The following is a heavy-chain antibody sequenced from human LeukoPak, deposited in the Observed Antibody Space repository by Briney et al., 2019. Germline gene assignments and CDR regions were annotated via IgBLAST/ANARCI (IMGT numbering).Heavy chain of an antibody. J-gene: IGHJ4*02. V-gene: IGHV4-34*01. CDR3: ARSIITGTYNY. Sequence: PGGSLRLSCTASGIMFSGYWMSWIRQPPGKGLEWIGEINHSGSTYYNPSLKSRVTISVDTSKNQFSLKLSSVTAADTAVYYCARSIITGTYNYWGQGTLVTVSS. CDR1: GIMFSGYW. CDR2: INHSGST. D-gene: IGHD1-7*01.